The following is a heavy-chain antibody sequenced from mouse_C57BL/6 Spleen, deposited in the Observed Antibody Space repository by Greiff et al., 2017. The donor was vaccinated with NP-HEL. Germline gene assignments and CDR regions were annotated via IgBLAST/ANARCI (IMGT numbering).Heavy chain of an antibody. V-gene: IGHV3-6*01. D-gene: IGHD1-1*02. CDR2: ISYVGSN. CDR3: ARRGGSWYAY. CDR1: GYSITSCYF. Sequence: EESGPGLVKPSQSLSLTCSVSGYSITSCYFWYWFRQFPGINLLWLCYISYVGSNNYNPSLKNRISITRDTSKNQFFLKLNSVTTEDTATYYCARRGGSWYAYRGKGTLVTVAA. J-gene: IGHJ3*01.